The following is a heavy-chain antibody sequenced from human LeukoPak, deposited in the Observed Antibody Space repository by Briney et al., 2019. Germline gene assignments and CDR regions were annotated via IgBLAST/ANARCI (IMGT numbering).Heavy chain of an antibody. CDR2: IYYSGST. CDR3: ARHSGTYYDFDY. D-gene: IGHD1-26*01. Sequence: KPSETLSLTCTVSGGSMSSYYWSWIRQPPGKGLEWIGYIYYSGSTNYNPSLKSRVTISVDTSKNQFSLRLSSVTAADTAVYYCARHSGTYYDFDYWGQGTLVTVSS. CDR1: GGSMSSYY. V-gene: IGHV4-59*01. J-gene: IGHJ4*02.